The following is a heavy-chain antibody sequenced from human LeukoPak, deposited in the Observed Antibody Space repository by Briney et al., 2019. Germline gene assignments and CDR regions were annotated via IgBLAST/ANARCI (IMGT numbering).Heavy chain of an antibody. CDR2: TNPNSGGT. Sequence: ASVKVSCKASGYTFTGYYMHWVRQAPGQGLEWMGRTNPNSGGTNYAQKFQGRVTMTRDTSISTAYMELSRLRSDDTAVYYCARDEIFLGWLFWGQGTLVTVSS. J-gene: IGHJ4*02. D-gene: IGHD3-3*01. V-gene: IGHV1-2*06. CDR1: GYTFTGYY. CDR3: ARDEIFLGWLF.